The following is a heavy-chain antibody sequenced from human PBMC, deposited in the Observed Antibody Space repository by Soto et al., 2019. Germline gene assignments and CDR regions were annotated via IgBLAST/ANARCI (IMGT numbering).Heavy chain of an antibody. J-gene: IGHJ6*02. CDR3: PHVGGRTYDWYYYHSVDV. Sequence: GESLKISCKGSGYNFNTYWIVWVRQMPGQGLEWMGIIYPGDSDTTYSPSFQGQVTISADKSISTAYLQWSSLKASDTAMYYCPHVGGRTYDWYYYHSVDVRIQGTTATVSS. CDR1: GYNFNTYW. CDR2: IYPGDSDT. D-gene: IGHD3-9*01. V-gene: IGHV5-51*01.